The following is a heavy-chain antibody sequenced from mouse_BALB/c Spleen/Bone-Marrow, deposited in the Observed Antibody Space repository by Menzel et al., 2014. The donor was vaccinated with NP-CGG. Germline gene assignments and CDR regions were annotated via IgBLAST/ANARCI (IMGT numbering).Heavy chain of an antibody. V-gene: IGHV1S56*01. CDR1: GYTFTSYD. CDR3: ARSGDSSGYGFAY. J-gene: IGHJ3*01. CDR2: IYPGDGST. D-gene: IGHD3-2*01. Sequence: VQLQQSGPELVKPGALVKISCKASGYTFTSYDINRVKQRPGQGLEWIGWIYPGDGSTKYNEKFKGKATLTADKSSSTAYMQLSSLTSENSSVYFCARSGDSSGYGFAYWGQGTLVTVSA.